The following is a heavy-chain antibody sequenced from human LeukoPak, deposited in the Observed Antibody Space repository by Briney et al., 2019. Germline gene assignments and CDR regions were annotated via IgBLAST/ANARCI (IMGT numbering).Heavy chain of an antibody. CDR2: MNPNSGNT. J-gene: IGHJ4*02. D-gene: IGHD6-19*01. CDR1: GYTFTGYD. CDR3: ARVMDSSGWYMHY. V-gene: IGHV1-8*01. Sequence: ASVRVSCKASGYTFTGYDINWVRQATGQGLEWMGWMNPNSGNTGYAQKFQGRVTMTRNTSISTAYMELSSLRSEDTAVHYCARVMDSSGWYMHYWGQGTLVTVSS.